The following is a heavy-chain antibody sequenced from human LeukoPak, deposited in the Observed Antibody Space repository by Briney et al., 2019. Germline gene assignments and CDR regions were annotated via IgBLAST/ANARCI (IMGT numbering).Heavy chain of an antibody. CDR1: GYTFTGYY. V-gene: IGHV1-2*02. D-gene: IGHD5-24*01. CDR3: ARAIELATTDFVF. Sequence: ASVKPSCKPSGYTFTGYYIHWVRQAPGHGLEWMGWSNPHSGGTNHAQKFRGRVTLTRDTSISTAYMELSSLTPDDTAIYYCARAIELATTDFVFWGQGTLVTVFS. CDR2: SNPHSGGT. J-gene: IGHJ4*02.